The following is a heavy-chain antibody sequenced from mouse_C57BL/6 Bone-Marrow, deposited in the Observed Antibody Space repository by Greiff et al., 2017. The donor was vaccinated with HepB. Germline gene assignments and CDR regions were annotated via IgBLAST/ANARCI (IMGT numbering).Heavy chain of an antibody. V-gene: IGHV14-4*01. CDR3: TTDYGSSFYFDY. CDR2: IDPENGDT. D-gene: IGHD1-1*01. J-gene: IGHJ2*01. Sequence: EVQLQQSGAELVKPGASVKLSCTASGFNIKDYYMHWVKQRTEQGLEWIGWIDPENGDTEYASKFQGKATITADTSSNTAYLQLSSLTSEDTAVYYCTTDYGSSFYFDYWGQGTTLTVSS. CDR1: GFNIKDYY.